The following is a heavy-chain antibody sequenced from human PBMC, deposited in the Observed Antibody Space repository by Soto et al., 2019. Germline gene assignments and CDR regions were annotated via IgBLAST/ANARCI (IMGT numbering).Heavy chain of an antibody. CDR3: AKSPPSAMIVANYFHY. CDR1: GFSFSSCA. D-gene: IGHD3-22*01. J-gene: IGHJ4*02. CDR2: INPSGGST. Sequence: PGGSLRLSCAASGFSFSSCAMSWVRQAPGKGLEWVSGINPSGGSTGYIDSVKGRFIISRDNSKNTLYLQMNSLRAEDTAVYFCAKSPPSAMIVANYFHYWGQGALVTVSS. V-gene: IGHV3-23*01.